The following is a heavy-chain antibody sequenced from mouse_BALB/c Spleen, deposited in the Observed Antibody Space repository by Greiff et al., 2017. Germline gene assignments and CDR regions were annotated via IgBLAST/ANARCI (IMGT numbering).Heavy chain of an antibody. V-gene: IGHV5-12-2*01. CDR1: GFTFSSYT. CDR2: ISNGGGST. J-gene: IGHJ3*01. Sequence: EVQVVESGGGLVQPGGSLKLSCAASGFTFSSYTMSWVRQTPEKRLEWVAYISNGGGSTYYPDTVTGRFTISRDNAKNTLYLQMSSLKSEDTAMYYCARQELGRFAYWGQGTLVTVSA. D-gene: IGHD4-1*01. CDR3: ARQELGRFAY.